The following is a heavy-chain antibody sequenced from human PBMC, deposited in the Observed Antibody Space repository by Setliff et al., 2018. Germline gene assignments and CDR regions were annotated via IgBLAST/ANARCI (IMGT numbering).Heavy chain of an antibody. CDR1: GGTFSYYY. CDR3: ARGRNIKLRLLDS. D-gene: IGHD1-20*01. J-gene: IGHJ4*02. Sequence: ALETLSLTCAASGGTFSYYYWTWIRQPPGKGLEWIGEINHSGSTSYNPSLESRVTISIDTSKNQFSLNLRYVTAADTGLYYCARGRNIKLRLLDSWGQGKLVTVS. CDR2: INHSGST. V-gene: IGHV4-34*01.